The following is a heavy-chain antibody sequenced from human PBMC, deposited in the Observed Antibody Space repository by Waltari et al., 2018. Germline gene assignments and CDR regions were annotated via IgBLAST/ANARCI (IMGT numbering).Heavy chain of an antibody. Sequence: QVQLVQSGAEVKKPGASVKVSCKASGYTFTSYYMHWVRQAPGQGLEWMGIINPSGGSTSYAQKFQGRVTMTRDTSTSTVYMELSSLRSEDTAVYYCASRVGGGYYGMDVWGQGTTVTVSS. CDR3: ASRVGGGYYGMDV. CDR1: GYTFTSYY. J-gene: IGHJ6*02. D-gene: IGHD2-15*01. CDR2: INPSGGST. V-gene: IGHV1-46*01.